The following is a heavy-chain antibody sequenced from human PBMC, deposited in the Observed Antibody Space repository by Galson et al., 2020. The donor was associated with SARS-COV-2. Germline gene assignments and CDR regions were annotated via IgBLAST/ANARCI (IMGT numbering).Heavy chain of an antibody. V-gene: IGHV3-23*01. CDR1: GFTFSSYA. D-gene: IGHD6-13*01. Sequence: GGSLRLSCAASGFTFSSYAMNWVRQAPGEGLEWVSAISGSGDTTHYAGSVKGRFTISRDNCKNTLYMQMNSVRAEDTAVYYCAKRLYSSSQSETRGMDVWGQGATVTVSS. CDR3: AKRLYSSSQSETRGMDV. J-gene: IGHJ6*02. CDR2: ISGSGDTT.